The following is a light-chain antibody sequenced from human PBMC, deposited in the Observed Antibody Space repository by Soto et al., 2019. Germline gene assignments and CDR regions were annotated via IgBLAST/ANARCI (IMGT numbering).Light chain of an antibody. J-gene: IGKJ4*01. CDR2: AAS. CDR1: QDISTW. CDR3: QQPSSFPLS. V-gene: IGKV1-12*01. Sequence: DIHTTQSPSSVSASVGDRVTITCRASQDISTWLAWYRQKPGKAPELLIYAASNLQTGVPSRFSGSGSGTDFSLTINGLQPEDFATYYCQQPSSFPLSFGGGTKV.